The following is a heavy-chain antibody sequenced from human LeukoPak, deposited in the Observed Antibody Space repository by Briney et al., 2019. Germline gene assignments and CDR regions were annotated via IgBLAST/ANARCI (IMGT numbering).Heavy chain of an antibody. Sequence: PSETLSLTCAVYGGSFSGYYWSWIRQPPGKGLEWIGEINHSGSTNYNPSLKSRVTISVDTSKNQFSLKLSSATAADTAVYYCARGGNDILTGHSDYWGQGTLVTVSS. D-gene: IGHD3-9*01. J-gene: IGHJ4*02. CDR1: GGSFSGYY. V-gene: IGHV4-34*01. CDR2: INHSGST. CDR3: ARGGNDILTGHSDY.